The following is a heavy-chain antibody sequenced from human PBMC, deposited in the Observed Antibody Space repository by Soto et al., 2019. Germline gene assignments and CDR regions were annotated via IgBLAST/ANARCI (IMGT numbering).Heavy chain of an antibody. D-gene: IGHD3-10*01. Sequence: LSLTCTVSGGSISSGGYYWSWIRQHPGKGLEWIGYIYYSGSTYYNPSLKSRVTISVDTSKNQFSLKLSSVTAADTAVYYCARERSGFSHRDHHYFDYWGQGTLVTVSS. V-gene: IGHV4-31*03. CDR2: IYYSGST. J-gene: IGHJ4*02. CDR3: ARERSGFSHRDHHYFDY. CDR1: GGSISSGGYY.